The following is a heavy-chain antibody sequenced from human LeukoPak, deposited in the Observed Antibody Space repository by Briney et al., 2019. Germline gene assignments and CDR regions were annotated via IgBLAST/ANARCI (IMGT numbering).Heavy chain of an antibody. D-gene: IGHD2-21*02. CDR3: VKEKLAYCGGDCFGEYFQD. Sequence: GGSLRLSCAAAGITFDSYAMSWVRQAPGKGLEWISVISGSGGRTSYADSVKGRFIISRNNSKNTLHLQMHSLRAEDTAVYYCVKEKLAYCGGDCFGEYFQDWSQGTLVTVSS. CDR1: GITFDSYA. CDR2: ISGSGGRT. V-gene: IGHV3-23*01. J-gene: IGHJ1*01.